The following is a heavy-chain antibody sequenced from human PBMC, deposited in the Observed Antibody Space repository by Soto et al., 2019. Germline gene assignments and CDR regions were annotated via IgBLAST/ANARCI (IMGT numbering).Heavy chain of an antibody. Sequence: GGSLRLSCAASGFTFSSYGMHWVRQAPGKGLEWVAVIWYDGSNKYYADSVKGRFTISRDNSKNTLYLQMNSLRAEDTAVYYCARAPINSNIDLDYWGQGTLVTVSS. CDR1: GFTFSSYG. CDR2: IWYDGSNK. J-gene: IGHJ4*02. V-gene: IGHV3-33*01. CDR3: ARAPINSNIDLDY.